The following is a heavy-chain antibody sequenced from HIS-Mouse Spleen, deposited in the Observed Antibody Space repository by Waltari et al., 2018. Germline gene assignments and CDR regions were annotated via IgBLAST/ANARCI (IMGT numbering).Heavy chain of an antibody. D-gene: IGHD6-6*01. V-gene: IGHV1-69*04. Sequence: QVQLVQSGAEVKKPGSSVKVSCKASGGTFSSYAISWVRQAPGQGLEWMGRILPILGIANYAQKYQGRVTITADKSTGTAYMELSSLRSEDTAVYYCARVAEYSSSSWFDPWGQGTLVTVSS. CDR3: ARVAEYSSSSWFDP. J-gene: IGHJ5*02. CDR1: GGTFSSYA. CDR2: ILPILGIA.